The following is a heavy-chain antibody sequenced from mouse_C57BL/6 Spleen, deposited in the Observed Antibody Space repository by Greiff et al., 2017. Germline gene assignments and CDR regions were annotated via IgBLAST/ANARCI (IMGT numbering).Heavy chain of an antibody. CDR2: ISSGSSTI. V-gene: IGHV5-17*01. CDR1: GFTFSDYG. J-gene: IGHJ3*01. D-gene: IGHD3-2*02. Sequence: EVKLMESGGGLVKPGGSLKLSCAASGFTFSDYGMHWVRQAPEKGLEWVAYISSGSSTIYYADTVKGRFTISRDNAKNTLFLQMTSLRSEDTAMYYCARGLDSSGLFAYWGQGTLVTVSA. CDR3: ARGLDSSGLFAY.